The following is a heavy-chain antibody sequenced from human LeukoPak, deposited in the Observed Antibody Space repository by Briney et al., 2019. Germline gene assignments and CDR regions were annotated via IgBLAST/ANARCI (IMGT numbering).Heavy chain of an antibody. D-gene: IGHD5-18*01. CDR3: ARGRRGGYSYGWVGYMDV. Sequence: SETLSLTCTVSGASISSSSYYWGWIRQPPGKGLEWIGSNYYSGSTYYNPSLKSRVTISVDTSKNQFSLKLSSVTAADTAVYYCARGRRGGYSYGWVGYMDVWGKGTTVTVSS. CDR1: GASISSSSYY. J-gene: IGHJ6*03. CDR2: NYYSGST. V-gene: IGHV4-39*07.